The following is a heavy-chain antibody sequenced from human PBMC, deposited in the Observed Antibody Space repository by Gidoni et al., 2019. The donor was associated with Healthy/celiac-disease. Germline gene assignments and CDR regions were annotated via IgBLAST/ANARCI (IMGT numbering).Heavy chain of an antibody. CDR3: ARERGEDSSGWFLIDY. V-gene: IGHV3-33*01. Sequence: QVQLVESGGGVVQPGRSLRLSCAASGFTFSSYGMHWVRQAPGKGLEWVAVIWYDGSNKYYADSVKGRFTISRDNSKNTLYLQMNSLRAEDTAVYYCARERGEDSSGWFLIDYWGQGTLVTVSS. CDR1: GFTFSSYG. CDR2: IWYDGSNK. J-gene: IGHJ4*02. D-gene: IGHD6-19*01.